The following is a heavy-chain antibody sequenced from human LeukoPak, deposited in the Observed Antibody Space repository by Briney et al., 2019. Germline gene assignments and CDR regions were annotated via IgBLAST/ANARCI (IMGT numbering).Heavy chain of an antibody. V-gene: IGHV1-69*06. CDR3: ARDYPRYLGWFDP. CDR1: GGTFSSYA. Sequence: SAKVSCKASGGTFSSYAISWVRQAPGQGLERMGGIIPIFGTANYAQKFQGRVTITADKSTSTAYMELSSLRSVDTAVYYCARDYPRYLGWFDPWGQGTLVTVSS. CDR2: IIPIFGTA. J-gene: IGHJ5*02. D-gene: IGHD3-9*01.